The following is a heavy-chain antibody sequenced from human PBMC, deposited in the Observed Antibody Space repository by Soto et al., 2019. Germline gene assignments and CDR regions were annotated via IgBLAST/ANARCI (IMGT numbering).Heavy chain of an antibody. CDR1: GYTFNTYG. CDR2: ISTYNGNT. CDR3: ARGPTDYSDNSGNYFLDY. D-gene: IGHD3-22*01. Sequence: ASVKVSCKASGYTFNTYGMSWVRQAPGQGLDWMGWISTYNGNTKFAERFQGRVTMTTDTTTSTAYMGVRNLSSDDTAFFFCARGPTDYSDNSGNYFLDYWGQGTLVTVSS. J-gene: IGHJ4*02. V-gene: IGHV1-18*01.